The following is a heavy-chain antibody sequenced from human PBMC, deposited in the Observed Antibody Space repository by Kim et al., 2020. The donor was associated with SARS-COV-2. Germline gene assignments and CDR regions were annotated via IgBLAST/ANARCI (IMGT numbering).Heavy chain of an antibody. Sequence: SVKVSCKASGFTFNSSAMQWVRQAPGQRLEWLGWIDLASGDLNYAQKFQERVTITRDMSTSTAYMELGRLTSEDTAVYYCAAVDTDSSGLTYYWGEGRPGSVSS. V-gene: IGHV1-58*02. D-gene: IGHD3-22*01. CDR2: IDLASGDL. CDR1: GFTFNSSA. CDR3: AAVDTDSSGLTYY. J-gene: IGHJ4*02.